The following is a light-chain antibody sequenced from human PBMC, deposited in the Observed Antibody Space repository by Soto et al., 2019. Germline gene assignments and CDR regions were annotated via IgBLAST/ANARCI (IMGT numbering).Light chain of an antibody. V-gene: IGKV3-20*01. CDR2: GAS. CDR3: QQYGLPPHS. CDR1: QSVYNNY. J-gene: IGKJ2*01. Sequence: EIVLTQSPGTLSLSPGERATLSCRASQSVYNNYLAWYQQKPGLTPRLLVNGASNRATGIPDRFSGGGSGTDFTLTISSLEPEDFAVYYCQQYGLPPHSFGQGTRVEIK.